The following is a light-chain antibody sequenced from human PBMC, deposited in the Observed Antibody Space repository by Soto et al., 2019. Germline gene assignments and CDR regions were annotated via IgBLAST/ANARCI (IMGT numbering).Light chain of an antibody. CDR3: SSYTSSNIPYV. CDR1: SSDVGGYNY. CDR2: EVN. J-gene: IGLJ1*01. Sequence: QSVLTQPASVSGSPGQSITISCTGTSSDVGGYNYVSWYQQHPGKAPKLVIFEVNNRPSGVSNRFSGSKSGNTASLTISGLQAEDEADYYCSSYTSSNIPYVFGTGTKLTVL. V-gene: IGLV2-14*01.